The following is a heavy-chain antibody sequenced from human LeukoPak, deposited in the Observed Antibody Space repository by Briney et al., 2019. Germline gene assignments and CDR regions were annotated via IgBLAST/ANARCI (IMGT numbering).Heavy chain of an antibody. V-gene: IGHV4-38-2*02. CDR3: ARIIAASRDVFDI. J-gene: IGHJ3*02. D-gene: IGHD6-6*01. CDR1: GGSISSGYQ. Sequence: SETLSLTCTVSGGSISSGYQWGWIRQPPGKGLEWIGNIYYSGSTYYNPSLKGRLTMSVDRSNNLFSLNLNSVTAADTAVYYCARIIAASRDVFDIWGQGTMITVSS. CDR2: IYYSGST.